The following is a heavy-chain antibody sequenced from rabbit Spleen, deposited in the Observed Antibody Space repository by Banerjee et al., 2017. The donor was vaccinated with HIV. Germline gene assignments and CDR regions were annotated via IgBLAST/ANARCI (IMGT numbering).Heavy chain of an antibody. CDR3: ARDFGSSFSSYGMDL. CDR1: GVSFSSNHY. J-gene: IGHJ6*01. D-gene: IGHD8-1*01. V-gene: IGHV1S40*01. CDR2: IEGGSSAFS. Sequence: QSLEESGGDQVKPAASMTLTCTASGVSFSSNHYICRVSQAPGKGLEWIACIEGGSSAFSYFSSWAKGRFTISKTSSTTVTLQMTSLTAADTATYFCARDFGSSFSSYGMDLWGPGTLVTVS.